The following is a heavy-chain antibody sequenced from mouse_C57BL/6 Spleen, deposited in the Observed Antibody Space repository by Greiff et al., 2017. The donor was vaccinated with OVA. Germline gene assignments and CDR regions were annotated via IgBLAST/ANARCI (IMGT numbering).Heavy chain of an antibody. J-gene: IGHJ2*01. D-gene: IGHD1-1*01. V-gene: IGHV1-15*01. CDR1: GYTFTDYE. CDR2: IDPETGGT. CDR3: TRGLGSNFDY. Sequence: QVQLQQSGAELVRPGASVTLSCKASGYTFTDYEMHWVKQTPVHGLEWIGAIDPETGGTAYNQKFKGKAILTADKSSSTAYMELRSLTSEDSAVYYCTRGLGSNFDYWGQGTTLTVSS.